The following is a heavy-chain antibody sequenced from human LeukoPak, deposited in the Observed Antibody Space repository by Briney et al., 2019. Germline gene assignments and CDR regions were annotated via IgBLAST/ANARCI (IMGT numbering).Heavy chain of an antibody. J-gene: IGHJ5*02. CDR2: INPNSGGT. CDR1: GYTFTGYY. Sequence: ASVKVSCKASGYTFTGYYMHWVRQAPGQGLEWMGWINPNSGGTNYAQKFQGRVTMTRDTSISTAYMELSRLGSDDTAVYYCARVGRVAVAGKENNWFDPWGQGTLVTVSS. CDR3: ARVGRVAVAGKENNWFDP. V-gene: IGHV1-2*02. D-gene: IGHD6-19*01.